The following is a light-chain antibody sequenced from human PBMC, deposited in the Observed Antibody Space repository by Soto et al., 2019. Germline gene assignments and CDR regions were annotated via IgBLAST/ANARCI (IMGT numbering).Light chain of an antibody. CDR1: TGAVTSAYY. J-gene: IGLJ2*01. CDR2: STN. Sequence: QAVVTQEPSLTVSPGGTVTLTCASSTGAVTSAYYPNWFQQRPGQAPRALIYSTNHKYSWTPARFSGSLLGGNAALTLSGVQPEDEADYYCLLYFGGQLGVFGGGTKLTVL. CDR3: LLYFGGQLGV. V-gene: IGLV7-43*01.